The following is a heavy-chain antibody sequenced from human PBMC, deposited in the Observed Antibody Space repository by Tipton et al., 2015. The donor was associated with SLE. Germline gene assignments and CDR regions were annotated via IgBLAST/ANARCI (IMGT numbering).Heavy chain of an antibody. D-gene: IGHD6-19*01. CDR2: IWYDGSNE. Sequence: SLRLSCAASGFTFSVFGMHWVRQAPGKGLEWVAGIWYDGSNENYADSVKGRFTISRDNSKNTLYLQMNSLRAEDTAVYYCARDLLGSGWYGFDYWGQGTLVTVSS. CDR1: GFTFSVFG. J-gene: IGHJ4*02. V-gene: IGHV3-33*01. CDR3: ARDLLGSGWYGFDY.